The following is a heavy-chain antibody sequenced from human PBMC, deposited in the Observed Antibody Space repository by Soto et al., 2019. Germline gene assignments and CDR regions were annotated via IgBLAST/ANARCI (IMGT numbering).Heavy chain of an antibody. V-gene: IGHV4-34*01. CDR2: INHSGST. CDR3: ARQVLRYFDWLSSADGMDV. CDR1: GGSFSGYY. D-gene: IGHD3-9*01. J-gene: IGHJ6*02. Sequence: SETLSLTCAVYGGSFSGYYWSWIRQPPGKGLEWIGEINHSGSTNYNPSLKSRVAISVDTSKNQFSLKLSSVTAADTAVYYCARQVLRYFDWLSSADGMDVWGQGTTVTVSS.